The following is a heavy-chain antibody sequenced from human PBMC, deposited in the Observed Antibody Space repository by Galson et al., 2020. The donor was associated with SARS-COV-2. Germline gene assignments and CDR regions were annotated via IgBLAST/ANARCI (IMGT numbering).Heavy chain of an antibody. Sequence: YIYYSGSTYSNPSLKSRVTISVDTSKNRFSLKLSSVTAADTAVYNCARGGGYYGDYSLNWFDPWGQGTLVTV. J-gene: IGHJ5*02. D-gene: IGHD4-17*01. CDR2: IYYSGST. V-gene: IGHV4-31*02. CDR3: ARGGGYYGDYSLNWFDP.